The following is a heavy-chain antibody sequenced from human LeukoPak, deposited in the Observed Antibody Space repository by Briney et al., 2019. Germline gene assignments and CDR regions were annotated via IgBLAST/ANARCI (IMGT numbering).Heavy chain of an antibody. D-gene: IGHD1-1*01. CDR2: ITASGGSK. CDR1: GFTFNNFA. Sequence: GGSLRLSCAASGFTFNNFAMTWVRQAPAKGLQWVSTITASGGSKLYADSVKGHFTISRDNSENTLFLQMNSLRAEDTSVYYCATLWANNWNDVHYYGIDVWGQGTTVTVSS. J-gene: IGHJ6*02. CDR3: ATLWANNWNDVHYYGIDV. V-gene: IGHV3-23*01.